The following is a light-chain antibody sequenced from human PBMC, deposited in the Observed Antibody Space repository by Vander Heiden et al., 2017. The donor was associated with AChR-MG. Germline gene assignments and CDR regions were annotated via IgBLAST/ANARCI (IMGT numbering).Light chain of an antibody. CDR3: IQGIHLWT. J-gene: IGKJ1*01. CDR1: QSLLHSDGKTF. CDR2: AVS. Sequence: EIVRIQSPLSLPVPPGQPPSISCKSTQSLLHSDGKTFLSWYLQKPGQSPHLLISAVSSRFSGVPGRCGGSGSGTDFTLKIGREEAEDVGVYYCIQGIHLWTFGQGTKVEIK. V-gene: IGKV2-29*02.